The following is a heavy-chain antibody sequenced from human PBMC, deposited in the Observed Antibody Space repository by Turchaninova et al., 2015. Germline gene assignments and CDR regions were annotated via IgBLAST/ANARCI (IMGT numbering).Heavy chain of an antibody. V-gene: IGHV4-39*01. CDR3: ARQKRYNSGWSGELGY. CDR2: IYYSGST. D-gene: IGHD6-19*01. CDR1: XXXISICDYY. J-gene: IGHJ4*02. Sequence: QLQLQEXGXGLXXPSETXSLTXXVSXXXISICDYYWGWIRQPPGTGLEWIGRIYYSGSTPYNASLNSRVTISVDTSKNQFSLTLRSVTAADTAVYSCARQKRYNSGWSGELGYWGQGTLVTVSS.